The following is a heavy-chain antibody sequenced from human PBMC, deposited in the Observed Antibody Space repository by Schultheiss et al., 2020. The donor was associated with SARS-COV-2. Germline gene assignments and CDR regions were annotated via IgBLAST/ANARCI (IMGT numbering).Heavy chain of an antibody. J-gene: IGHJ4*02. V-gene: IGHV3-21*01. CDR1: GFPFSSYT. CDR2: IDSSSTWI. Sequence: GESLKISCVGSGFPFSSYTMNWVRQAPGKGLEWVSSIDSSSTWIYHADSLKGRFTISRDNARNSLFLQMDRLTAEDTAVYYCAAGPAAGIPHWGQGTLVTVSS. CDR3: AAGPAAGIPH. D-gene: IGHD6-13*01.